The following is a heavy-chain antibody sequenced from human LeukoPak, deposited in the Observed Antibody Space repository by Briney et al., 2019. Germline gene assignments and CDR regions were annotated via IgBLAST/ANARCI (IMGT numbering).Heavy chain of an antibody. V-gene: IGHV3-53*01. D-gene: IGHD6-6*01. CDR3: ARDARATRPGVVGMDV. CDR1: GFTVSSSE. Sequence: GGSLRLSCAASGFTVSSSEMNWVRQAPGKGLEWVSYINSGNSIYYADSVKGRFTISRDNSKNTLYLQMNSLRAEDTAEYYCARDARATRPGVVGMDVWGQGTTVTVSS. J-gene: IGHJ6*02. CDR2: INSGNSI.